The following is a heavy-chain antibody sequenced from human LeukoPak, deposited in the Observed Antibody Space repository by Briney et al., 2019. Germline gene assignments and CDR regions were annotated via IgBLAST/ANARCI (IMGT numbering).Heavy chain of an antibody. D-gene: IGHD3-22*01. CDR3: AKGRGYYDSSGYYTDY. CDR2: ISGSGGST. J-gene: IGHJ4*02. V-gene: IGHV3-23*01. Sequence: GASLRLSCAASGFTFSSYAMSWVRQAPGKGLEWVSAISGSGGSTYYADSVKGRFTISRDNSKNTLYLQMNSLRAEDTAVYYCAKGRGYYDSSGYYTDYWGQGTLVTVSS. CDR1: GFTFSSYA.